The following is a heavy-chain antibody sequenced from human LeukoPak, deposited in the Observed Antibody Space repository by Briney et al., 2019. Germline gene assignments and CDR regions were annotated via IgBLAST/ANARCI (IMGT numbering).Heavy chain of an antibody. V-gene: IGHV1-8*03. J-gene: IGHJ4*02. Sequence: ASVKVSCKASGYTFTSYDINWVRQATGQGLEWMGWMNPNSGNTGYAQKFQGRVTITRDTSASTAYMELSSLRSEDTAVYYCARDLSSSWYSYFDYWGQGTLVTVSS. CDR1: GYTFTSYD. D-gene: IGHD6-13*01. CDR2: MNPNSGNT. CDR3: ARDLSSSWYSYFDY.